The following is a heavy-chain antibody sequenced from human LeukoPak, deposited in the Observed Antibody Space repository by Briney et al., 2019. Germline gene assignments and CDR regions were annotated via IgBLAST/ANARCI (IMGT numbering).Heavy chain of an antibody. CDR1: GFTLSSYE. D-gene: IGHD3-10*01. V-gene: IGHV3-48*03. CDR3: ARGRSMVRGFNWFDP. J-gene: IGHJ5*02. Sequence: PGGSLRLSCAASGFTLSSYEMNWVRQAPGKGLEWVSYISSSGSTIYYADSVKGRFTISRDNAKNSLYLQMNSLRAEDTAVYYCARGRSMVRGFNWFDPWGQGTLVTVSS. CDR2: ISSSGSTI.